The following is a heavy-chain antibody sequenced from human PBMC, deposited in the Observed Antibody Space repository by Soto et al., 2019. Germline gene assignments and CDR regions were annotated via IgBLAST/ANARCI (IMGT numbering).Heavy chain of an antibody. CDR3: AGEGHYYYYYYGMDV. CDR1: GFTFSSYG. D-gene: IGHD5-12*01. Sequence: GGSLRLSCAASGFTFSSYGMHWVRQAPGKGLEWVAVISYDGSNKYYADSVKGRFTISRDNSKNTLYLQMNSLRAEDTAVYYCAGEGHYYYYYYGMDVWGQGTTVTVSS. V-gene: IGHV3-30*03. CDR2: ISYDGSNK. J-gene: IGHJ6*02.